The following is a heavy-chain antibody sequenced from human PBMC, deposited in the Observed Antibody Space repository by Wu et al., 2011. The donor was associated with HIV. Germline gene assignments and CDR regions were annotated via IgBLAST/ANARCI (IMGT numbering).Heavy chain of an antibody. CDR2: IIPIFGTA. J-gene: IGHJ4*02. D-gene: IGHD3-22*01. Sequence: QVQLVQSGAEVKKPGSSVKVSCKASGGTFSRYAINWVRQAPGQGLEWMGGIIPIFGTAKYVQKFQGRVTITADALSNTAFLELSSLNSDDTAVYYCAGSGFPYYIDNWGQGTPITAS. CDR1: GGTFSRYA. V-gene: IGHV1-69*12. CDR3: AGSGFPYYIDN.